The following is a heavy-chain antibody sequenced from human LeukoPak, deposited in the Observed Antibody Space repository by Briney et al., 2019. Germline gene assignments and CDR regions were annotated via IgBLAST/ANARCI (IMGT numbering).Heavy chain of an antibody. D-gene: IGHD3-22*01. CDR2: IYSGGST. Sequence: GGSLRLSCAASGFTVSSNYMSWVRQAPGKGLEWVSVIYSGGSTYYADSVRGRFTISRDNSKNTLYLQMNSLGAEYTAVYYCARVSYYDSSGYYFLSYVDYWGQGTLVTVSS. CDR1: GFTVSSNY. CDR3: ARVSYYDSSGYYFLSYVDY. V-gene: IGHV3-53*01. J-gene: IGHJ4*02.